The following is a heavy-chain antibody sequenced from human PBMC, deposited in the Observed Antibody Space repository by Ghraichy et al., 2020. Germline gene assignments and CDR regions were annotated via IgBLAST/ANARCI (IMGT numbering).Heavy chain of an antibody. Sequence: SQTLSLTCTVSGGSISSSSYYWGWIRQPPGKGLEWIGSIYYSGSTYYNPSLKSRVTISVDTSKNQFSLKLSSVTAADTAVYYCARGIAVAGTDLNWYFDLWGRGTLVTVSS. CDR2: IYYSGST. V-gene: IGHV4-39*01. CDR3: ARGIAVAGTDLNWYFDL. CDR1: GGSISSSSYY. J-gene: IGHJ2*01. D-gene: IGHD6-19*01.